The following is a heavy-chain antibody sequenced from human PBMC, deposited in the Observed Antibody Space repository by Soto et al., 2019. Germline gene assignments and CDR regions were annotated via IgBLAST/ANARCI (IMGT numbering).Heavy chain of an antibody. D-gene: IGHD2-21*01. J-gene: IGHJ6*02. Sequence: EVQVVESGGGLVQPGGSLRLSCAVSGLTVSGFTFSNYWMHWVRQAPGRGLVWVSRINSDGTSTTYADSVKGRFTISRDNAKNTLYLQMNSLRAEDTAVYYCARLTGPALIYYGMDVWGQGTTVTVSS. V-gene: IGHV3-74*01. CDR3: ARLTGPALIYYGMDV. CDR2: INSDGTST. CDR1: GLTVSGFTFSNYW.